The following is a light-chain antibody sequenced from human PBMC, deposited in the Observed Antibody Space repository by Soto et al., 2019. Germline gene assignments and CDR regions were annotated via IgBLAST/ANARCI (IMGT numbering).Light chain of an antibody. Sequence: QPVLTQSPSASASLGASVKLTCTLSSGHSSYAIAWHQQQPEKGPRYLLKLNSDGSHNKGDGIPDRFSGSSSGAERYLTISNLQSEDEADYYCLLYYGAAVVFGGGTKVTVL. CDR3: LLYYGAAVV. V-gene: IGLV4-69*01. CDR2: LNSDGSH. CDR1: SGHSSYA. J-gene: IGLJ2*01.